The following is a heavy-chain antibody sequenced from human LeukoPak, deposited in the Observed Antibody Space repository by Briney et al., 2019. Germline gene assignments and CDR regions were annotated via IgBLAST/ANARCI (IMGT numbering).Heavy chain of an antibody. CDR2: IYYSGST. V-gene: IGHV4-59*01. J-gene: IGHJ4*02. D-gene: IGHD6-6*01. CDR3: ASAYSSSSVIDY. CDR1: GGSISSYY. Sequence: PSETLSLTCTVSGGSISSYYWSWIRQPPGKGLEWIGYIYYSGSTNYNPSLKSRVTISVDTSKNQFALKLSSVTAADTAVYYCASAYSSSSVIDYWGQGTLVTVSS.